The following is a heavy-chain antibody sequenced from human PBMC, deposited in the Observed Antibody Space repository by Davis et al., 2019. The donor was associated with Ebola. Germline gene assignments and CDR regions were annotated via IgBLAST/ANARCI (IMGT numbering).Heavy chain of an antibody. V-gene: IGHV3-73*01. CDR2: IRSKANSYAT. J-gene: IGHJ6*02. Sequence: GESLKISCAASGFTFSGHAMNWVRHASGRALEWFGRIRSKANSYATAYAASVKGRFTISRDDSKNTAYLQMNSLKTEDTAVYYCTPSTHYEDVWGQGTTVTVSS. CDR3: TPSTHYEDV. D-gene: IGHD3-22*01. CDR1: GFTFSGHA.